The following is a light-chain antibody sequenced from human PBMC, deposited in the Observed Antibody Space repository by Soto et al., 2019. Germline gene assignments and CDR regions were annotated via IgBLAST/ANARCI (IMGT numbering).Light chain of an antibody. CDR2: EAS. CDR3: QQRSNWPLT. V-gene: IGKV3-11*01. CDR1: QSVDSY. J-gene: IGKJ4*01. Sequence: EIVLTQSPVTLSLSPGERATLSCRASQSVDSYLAWYQQKPGQAPRLLIYEASNRASGIPAGFSGSGSGTDFTLTISSLEPEDFAVYYCQQRSNWPLTFGGGTKVEIK.